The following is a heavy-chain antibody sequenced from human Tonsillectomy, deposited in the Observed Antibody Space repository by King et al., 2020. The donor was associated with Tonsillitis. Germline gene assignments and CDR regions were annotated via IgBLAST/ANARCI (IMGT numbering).Heavy chain of an antibody. CDR2: IIPIFGRA. CDR3: ARDANIVGGSNAFDI. V-gene: IGHV1-69*01. D-gene: IGHD1-26*01. CDR1: GGTFSRVA. Sequence: QLVQSGAEVKKPGSSVKVSCKASGGTFSRVAISWVRQAPGQGLEWMGGIIPIFGRANYAQKFQGRVTITADESTSTAYMELSSLRSEDTAVYYCARDANIVGGSNAFDIWGQGTMVTVSS. J-gene: IGHJ3*02.